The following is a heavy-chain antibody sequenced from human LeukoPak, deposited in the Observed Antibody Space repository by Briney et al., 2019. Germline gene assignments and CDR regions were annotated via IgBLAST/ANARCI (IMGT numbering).Heavy chain of an antibody. CDR1: GFTFSSYG. Sequence: PGGSLRLSCAASGFTFSSYGMSWVRQAPGKGLDWVSAISGSGGSTYYADSVKGRFSISRDNAKNSLYLQMNSLRAEDTAEYFCARGIYTSSPRNPKNFFDYWGQGTLVTVS. CDR2: ISGSGGST. D-gene: IGHD2-2*02. CDR3: ARGIYTSSPRNPKNFFDY. V-gene: IGHV3-23*01. J-gene: IGHJ4*02.